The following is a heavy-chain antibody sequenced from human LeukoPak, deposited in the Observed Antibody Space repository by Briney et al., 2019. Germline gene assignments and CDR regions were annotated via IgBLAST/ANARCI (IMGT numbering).Heavy chain of an antibody. CDR1: GYTFTGYY. CDR2: SNPNSGGT. D-gene: IGHD3-9*01. CDR3: VRVDLTGYYAAPLSFDY. J-gene: IGHJ4*02. Sequence: GAPVKVSCKASGYTFTGYYMHWVRQAPGPGLEGVGWSNPNSGGTNYAQKFQGRVTMTRDTSISTAYMELSRLRSDDTAVYYCVRVDLTGYYAAPLSFDYWGQGTLVTVSS. V-gene: IGHV1-2*02.